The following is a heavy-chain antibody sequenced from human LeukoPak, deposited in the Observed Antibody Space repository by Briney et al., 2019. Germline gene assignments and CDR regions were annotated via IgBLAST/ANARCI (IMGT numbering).Heavy chain of an antibody. CDR3: ARDRGTAASFTNYKYYYMDV. Sequence: SVKVSCKASGGTFSSHAISWVRQAPGQGLEWMGGILPIFGTATYAQKFQDRVTFTADESTNTAYMDLSSLRSEDTAVYYCARDRGTAASFTNYKYYYMDVWGKGTTVTVSS. V-gene: IGHV1-69*13. J-gene: IGHJ6*03. D-gene: IGHD6-13*01. CDR2: ILPIFGTA. CDR1: GGTFSSHA.